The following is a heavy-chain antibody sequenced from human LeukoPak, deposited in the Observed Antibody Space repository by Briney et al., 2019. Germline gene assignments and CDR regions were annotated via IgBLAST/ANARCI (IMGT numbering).Heavy chain of an antibody. CDR1: GYTFTSYA. CDR3: ARDCGYFDY. J-gene: IGHJ4*02. V-gene: IGHV1-69*13. CDR2: IIPIFGTA. Sequence: SVKVSCKASGYTFTSYAMNWVRQAPGQGLEWMGGIIPIFGTANYAQKFQGRVTITADESTSTAYMELSSLRSEDTAVYYCARDCGYFDYWGQGTLVTVSS.